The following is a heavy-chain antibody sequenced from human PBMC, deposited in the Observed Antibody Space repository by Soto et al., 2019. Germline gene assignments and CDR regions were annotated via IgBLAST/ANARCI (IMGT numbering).Heavy chain of an antibody. V-gene: IGHV2-5*02. CDR1: GFSLSTSGVG. CDR3: AHKGPEDWPLDS. D-gene: IGHD3-9*01. CDR2: IYWDDSK. J-gene: IGHJ4*02. Sequence: QITLKESGPTLVRPTQTLTLTCAFSGFSLSTSGVGVGWIRQPPGKALEWLAVIYWDDSKHYRPSLRSRLTITKATSTNQAALTTTNMHPTDTGTYHSAHKGPEDWPLDSWCQGTVVTVSS.